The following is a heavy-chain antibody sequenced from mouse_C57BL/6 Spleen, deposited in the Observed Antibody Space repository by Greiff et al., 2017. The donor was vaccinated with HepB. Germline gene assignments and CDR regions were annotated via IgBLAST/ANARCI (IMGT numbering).Heavy chain of an antibody. D-gene: IGHD2-4*01. J-gene: IGHJ2*01. V-gene: IGHV1-42*01. Sequence: EVQLQQSGPELVKPGASVKISCKASGYSFTGYYMNWVKQSPEKSLEWIGEINPSTGGTTYNQKFKAKATLTVDKSSSTAYMQLKSLTSEDSAVYYCARGNYDYDGTYFDYWGQGTPLTVSS. CDR3: ARGNYDYDGTYFDY. CDR2: INPSTGGT. CDR1: GYSFTGYY.